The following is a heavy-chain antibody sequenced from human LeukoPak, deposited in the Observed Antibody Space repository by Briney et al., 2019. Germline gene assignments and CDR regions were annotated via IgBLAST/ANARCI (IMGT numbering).Heavy chain of an antibody. CDR1: GFTFSSYG. J-gene: IGHJ4*02. D-gene: IGHD2/OR15-2a*01. CDR2: ISSDGSSK. V-gene: IGHV3-30*03. Sequence: GGSLRLSCVASGFTFSSYGMHWVRQAPGKGMEWVAVISSDGSSKYYIDSVKGRVTIARDNSKNTPYLQMNSLRDEDTAVYYCARGENSKTYPVSGYWGQGTLVTVSS. CDR3: ARGENSKTYPVSGY.